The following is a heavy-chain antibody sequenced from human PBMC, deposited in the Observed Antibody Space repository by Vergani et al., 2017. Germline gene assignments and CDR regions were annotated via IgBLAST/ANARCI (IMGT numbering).Heavy chain of an antibody. Sequence: QVQLVESGGGVVQPGRSLRLSCAASGFTFNRYGMHWVRQAPGKGLEWVAFIRYDGSNKYYADYVKGRFTISRDNSKNTLYLQMNSRRAEDTAVYYCEKDLDDIVTGSFDYWGQGTLVTVSS. V-gene: IGHV3-30*02. CDR1: GFTFNRYG. D-gene: IGHD3-9*01. CDR3: EKDLDDIVTGSFDY. CDR2: IRYDGSNK. J-gene: IGHJ4*02.